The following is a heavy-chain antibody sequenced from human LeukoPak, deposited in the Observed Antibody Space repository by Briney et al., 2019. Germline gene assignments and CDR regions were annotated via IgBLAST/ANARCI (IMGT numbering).Heavy chain of an antibody. CDR1: GFTFSDYY. V-gene: IGHV3-11*04. Sequence: GGSLRLSCAASGFTFSDYYMSWIRQAPGKGLEWVSYISSSGSTIYYADSVKGRFTISRDNAKNSLYLQMNSLRAEDTAVYYCARVSKGYCSGGSCYSYYYYYYYMDVWGKGTTVTVSS. CDR2: ISSSGSTI. D-gene: IGHD2-15*01. J-gene: IGHJ6*03. CDR3: ARVSKGYCSGGSCYSYYYYYYYMDV.